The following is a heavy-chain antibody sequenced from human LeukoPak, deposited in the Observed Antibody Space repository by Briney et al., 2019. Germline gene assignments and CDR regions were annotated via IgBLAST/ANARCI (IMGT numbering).Heavy chain of an antibody. J-gene: IGHJ4*02. CDR1: GFTVSSNY. CDR3: AREARYYDSSGYYYPDY. D-gene: IGHD3-22*01. CDR2: IYSGGST. Sequence: GGSLRLSCAASGFTVSSNYMSWVRQAPGKGLDWVSVIYSGGSTYYADSVKGRFTISRDNSKNTLYLQMNSLRAEDTAVYYCAREARYYDSSGYYYPDYWGQGTLVTVSS. V-gene: IGHV3-53*01.